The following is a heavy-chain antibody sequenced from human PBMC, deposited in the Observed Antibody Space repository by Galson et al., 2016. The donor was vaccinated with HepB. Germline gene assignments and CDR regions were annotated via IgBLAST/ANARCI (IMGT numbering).Heavy chain of an antibody. J-gene: IGHJ4*02. CDR3: AKVGPSISTSIRWYFDS. D-gene: IGHD3-3*01. Sequence: SLRLSCAASGFAFNTYAMTWVRQAPRRGLEWVSGLSAGGGSPYYADSVEGRFTISRDNSKNTLSLQMNSLAAEDTAIYYCAKVGPSISTSIRWYFDSWGQGTLVTVSS. CDR1: GFAFNTYA. V-gene: IGHV3-23*01. CDR2: LSAGGGSP.